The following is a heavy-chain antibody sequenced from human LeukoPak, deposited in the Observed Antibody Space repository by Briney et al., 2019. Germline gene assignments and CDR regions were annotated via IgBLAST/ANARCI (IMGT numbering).Heavy chain of an antibody. Sequence: SQTLSLTCAVYGGSFSGYYWSWIRQPPGKGLEWIGEINHSGSTNYNPSLKSRVTISVDTSKNQFSLKLSSVTAADTAVYYCARGGIAVAETNYYYYYMDVWGKGTTVTVSS. CDR2: INHSGST. CDR3: ARGGIAVAETNYYYYYMDV. D-gene: IGHD6-19*01. J-gene: IGHJ6*03. V-gene: IGHV4-34*01. CDR1: GGSFSGYY.